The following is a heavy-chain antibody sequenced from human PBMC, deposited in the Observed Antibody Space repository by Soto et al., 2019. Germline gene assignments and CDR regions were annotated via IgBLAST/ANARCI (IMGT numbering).Heavy chain of an antibody. CDR2: IYYSGST. CDR1: GGSISSSSYY. Sequence: SETLSLTCTVSGGSISSSSYYWGWIRQPPGKGLEWIGSIYYSGSTYYNPSLKSRVTISVDTSKNQFSLKLSSVTAADTAVYYCARRGNKDGYKWAYWGHGTLVTVSS. J-gene: IGHJ4*01. CDR3: ARRGNKDGYKWAY. V-gene: IGHV4-39*01. D-gene: IGHD5-12*01.